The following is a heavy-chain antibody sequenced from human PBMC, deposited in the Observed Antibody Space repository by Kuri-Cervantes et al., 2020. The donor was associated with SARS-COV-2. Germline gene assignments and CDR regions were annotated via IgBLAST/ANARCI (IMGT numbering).Heavy chain of an antibody. V-gene: IGHV3-11*01. J-gene: IGHJ6*02. CDR1: GFTFSDYY. D-gene: IGHD6-6*01. Sequence: GGSLRLSCAASGFTFSDYYMSWIRQAPGKGLEWFSYISSSGSTITYADSVKGRFTISRDNAKNSLYLQMNSLRAEDAAVYYCSREGGIAARPSRYYGMDVWGQGTTVTVSS. CDR2: ISSSGSTI. CDR3: SREGGIAARPSRYYGMDV.